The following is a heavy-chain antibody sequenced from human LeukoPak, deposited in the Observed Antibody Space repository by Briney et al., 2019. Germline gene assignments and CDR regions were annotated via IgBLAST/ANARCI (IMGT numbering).Heavy chain of an antibody. Sequence: ASVKVSCKASGYTFTSYGISWVRQAPGQGLEWMGWISAYNGNTNYAQKLQGRVTMTTDASTSTAYMELRSLRSDDTAVYYCARTITVTTSGYYYGMDVWGQGTTVTVS. V-gene: IGHV1-18*01. CDR1: GYTFTSYG. CDR2: ISAYNGNT. CDR3: ARTITVTTSGYYYGMDV. J-gene: IGHJ6*02. D-gene: IGHD4-17*01.